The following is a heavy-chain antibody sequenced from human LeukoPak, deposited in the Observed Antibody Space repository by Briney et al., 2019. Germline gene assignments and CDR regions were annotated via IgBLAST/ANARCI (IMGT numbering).Heavy chain of an antibody. D-gene: IGHD4-17*01. CDR1: GFTFSSYA. Sequence: GGSLRLSCAASGFTFSSYAMSWVRQAPGKGLEWVSAISGSGGSTYYADSVKGRFTISRGNSKNTLYLQMNSLRAEDTAVYYCARDAEHDYGDYYYYYGMDVWGQGTTVTVSS. V-gene: IGHV3-23*01. CDR2: ISGSGGST. CDR3: ARDAEHDYGDYYYYYGMDV. J-gene: IGHJ6*02.